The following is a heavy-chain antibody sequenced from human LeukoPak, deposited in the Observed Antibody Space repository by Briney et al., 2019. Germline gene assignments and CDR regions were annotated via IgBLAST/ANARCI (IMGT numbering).Heavy chain of an antibody. J-gene: IGHJ4*02. CDR2: ISGYNGNT. Sequence: ASVKVSCKASGYTFTSYGISWVRQAPGQGLEWMGWISGYNGNTNYAQMLQGRVTMTTDTSTSTVYMELRSLRSDDTAVYYCAREEVGRAVAGYFDNWGQGTLVTVSS. V-gene: IGHV1-18*01. D-gene: IGHD6-19*01. CDR3: AREEVGRAVAGYFDN. CDR1: GYTFTSYG.